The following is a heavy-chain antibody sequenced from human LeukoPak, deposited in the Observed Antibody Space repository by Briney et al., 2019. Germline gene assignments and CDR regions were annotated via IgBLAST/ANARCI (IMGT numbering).Heavy chain of an antibody. Sequence: QPGGSLRLSCAASGFTFSSYAMSWVRQAPGKGLEWVSTISDSGGNTYYADSVKGRFTISRDNSQNTLHLQMNSLRAEDTAVYYCAKAVRIIDMAFDYWGQEILVTVSS. CDR2: ISDSGGNT. CDR1: GFTFSSYA. J-gene: IGHJ4*02. D-gene: IGHD5-24*01. CDR3: AKAVRIIDMAFDY. V-gene: IGHV3-23*01.